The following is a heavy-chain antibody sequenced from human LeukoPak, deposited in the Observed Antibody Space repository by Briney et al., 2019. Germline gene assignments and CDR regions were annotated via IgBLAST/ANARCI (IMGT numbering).Heavy chain of an antibody. V-gene: IGHV4-38-2*02. CDR2: IYHSGST. J-gene: IGHJ4*02. CDR3: ARTAYYYDSSGRDYFDY. Sequence: SETLSLTCSVSGYSISSGYYWGWIRQPPGKGLEGIGSIYHSGSTYYNPSFESRVTISVDTSNNQFSLKLSSVTAADTAVYYCARTAYYYDSSGRDYFDYWGQGTLVTVSS. D-gene: IGHD3-22*01. CDR1: GYSISSGYY.